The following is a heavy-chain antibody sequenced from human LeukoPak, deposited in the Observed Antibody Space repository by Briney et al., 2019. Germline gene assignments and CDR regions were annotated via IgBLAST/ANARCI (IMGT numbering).Heavy chain of an antibody. CDR1: GYTFTGYY. CDR3: ARPRRYSSGWYVDY. J-gene: IGHJ4*02. V-gene: IGHV1-2*02. CDR2: INPNSGGT. Sequence: ASVKVPCKASGYTFTGYYMHWVRQAPGQGLEWMGCINPNSGGTNYAQKFQGRVTMTSDTSISKPYMELSRLRSEDTAVYYCARPRRYSSGWYVDYWGQGPLVTVSS. D-gene: IGHD6-19*01.